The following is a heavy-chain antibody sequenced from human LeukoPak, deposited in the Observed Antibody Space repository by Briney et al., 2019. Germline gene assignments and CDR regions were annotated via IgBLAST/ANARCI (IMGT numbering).Heavy chain of an antibody. CDR3: AKEGGYCTNGVCYLDYYYMDV. CDR1: GFTFSNYT. Sequence: CAAAGFTFSNYTISWVRQAPGKGPEWVSAISGSGGSTYYADSVKGRFTISRDNSKNTLYLQMNSLRAEDTAVYYCAKEGGYCTNGVCYLDYYYMDVWGKGTTVTVSS. D-gene: IGHD2-8*01. V-gene: IGHV3-23*01. CDR2: ISGSGGST. J-gene: IGHJ6*03.